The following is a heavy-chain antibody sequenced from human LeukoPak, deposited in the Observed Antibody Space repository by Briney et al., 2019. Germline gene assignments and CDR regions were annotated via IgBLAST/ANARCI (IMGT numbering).Heavy chain of an antibody. J-gene: IGHJ4*02. D-gene: IGHD6-19*01. CDR3: ARGQVAGTAY. V-gene: IGHV3-48*01. CDR1: GFTFSSYS. Sequence: GGSLRLSCAASGFTFSSYSMNWVRQAPGKGLEWVSYISSSSSTIYYADSVKGRFTISRDNAENSLYLRMNSLRAEDTAVYYCARGQVAGTAYWGQGTLVTVSS. CDR2: ISSSSSTI.